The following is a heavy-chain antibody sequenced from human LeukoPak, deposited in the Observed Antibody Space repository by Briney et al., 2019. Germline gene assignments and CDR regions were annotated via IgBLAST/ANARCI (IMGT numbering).Heavy chain of an antibody. V-gene: IGHV4-4*02. CDR1: GGSISSSNW. D-gene: IGHD3-10*01. Sequence: SGTLSLTCAVSGGSISSSNWWSWVRQPPGKGLEWIGEIYRSGSTNYNPSLKSRVTISVDKSKNQFSLKLSSVTAADTAVYYCARAPPIWFGAYYYGMDVWGQGTTVTVSS. J-gene: IGHJ6*02. CDR3: ARAPPIWFGAYYYGMDV. CDR2: IYRSGST.